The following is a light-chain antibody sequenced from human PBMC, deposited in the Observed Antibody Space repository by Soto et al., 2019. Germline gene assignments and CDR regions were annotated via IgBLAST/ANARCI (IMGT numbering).Light chain of an antibody. CDR2: DVS. J-gene: IGLJ1*01. CDR3: SSYTSSSTYV. CDR1: SSDVGGYNY. V-gene: IGLV2-14*01. Sequence: QSALEQPASVSGTPGQSITISCTGTSSDVGGYNYVSWYQQHPGKAPKLMIYDVSNRPSGVSNRFSGSKSGNTASLTISGLQAEDEADYYCSSYTSSSTYVFGTGTKVTVL.